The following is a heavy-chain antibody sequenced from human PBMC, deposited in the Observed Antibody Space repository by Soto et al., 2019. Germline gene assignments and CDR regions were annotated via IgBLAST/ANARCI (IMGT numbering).Heavy chain of an antibody. V-gene: IGHV3-66*01. Sequence: EVQLVESGGGLVQPGGSLRLSCVASGFTVTDLYMNWVRQAPGKGLEWVSVIYKDFTDYADFVRGRFSVSTDTSKNALYLQLDNLRDEDTAVYYCAREPRYCSGGSCSIMGDAFDIWGQGAMVTVSS. J-gene: IGHJ3*02. D-gene: IGHD2-15*01. CDR3: AREPRYCSGGSCSIMGDAFDI. CDR1: GFTVTDLY. CDR2: IYKDFT.